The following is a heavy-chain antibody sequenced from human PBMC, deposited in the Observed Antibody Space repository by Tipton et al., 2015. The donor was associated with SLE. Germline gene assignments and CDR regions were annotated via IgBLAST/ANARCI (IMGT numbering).Heavy chain of an antibody. CDR2: IYYTGST. J-gene: IGHJ4*02. Sequence: TLSLTRTVSGGSISSYYWSWIRQPPGKGLEWIGYIYYTGSTNCNPSLKSRVTISVDTSKNQFSLKLNSVTAADTALYYCARVGGYRSPFDYWGQGALVTVSS. CDR3: ARVGGYRSPFDY. CDR1: GGSISSYY. D-gene: IGHD3-10*01. V-gene: IGHV4-59*01.